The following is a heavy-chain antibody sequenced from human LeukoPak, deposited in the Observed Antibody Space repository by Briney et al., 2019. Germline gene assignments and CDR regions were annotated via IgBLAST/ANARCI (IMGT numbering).Heavy chain of an antibody. V-gene: IGHV3-30*04. D-gene: IGHD3-9*01. CDR1: GFTFSSYA. Sequence: GGSLRLSCAASGFTFSSYAMHWVRQAPGKGLEWVAVISYDGSNKYYADSVKGRFTISRDNSKNTLYLQMNSLRAEDTAVYYCARGRTATYYDILTGYGALYYWGRGTLVTVSS. J-gene: IGHJ4*02. CDR2: ISYDGSNK. CDR3: ARGRTATYYDILTGYGALYY.